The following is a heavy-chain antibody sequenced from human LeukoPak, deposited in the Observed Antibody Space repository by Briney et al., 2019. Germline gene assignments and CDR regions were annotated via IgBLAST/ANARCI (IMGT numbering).Heavy chain of an antibody. J-gene: IGHJ3*02. D-gene: IGHD3-10*01. CDR3: AREARGCCAFDI. Sequence: QSGGSLRLSCAASGFTFSIYAMSWVRQAPGKGLEWVSTLSGTGDSTYYADSVKGRFTISRDNSKNTLYLQMNSLRAEDTAVYYCAREARGCCAFDIWGQGTMVTVSS. CDR2: LSGTGDST. V-gene: IGHV3-23*01. CDR1: GFTFSIYA.